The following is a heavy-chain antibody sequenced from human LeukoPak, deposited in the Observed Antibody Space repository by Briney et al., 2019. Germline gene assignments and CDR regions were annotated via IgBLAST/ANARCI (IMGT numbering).Heavy chain of an antibody. J-gene: IGHJ4*01. CDR2: ISPSGGGT. CDR3: PRLRALGDFDS. D-gene: IGHD3-16*01. Sequence: GGSLRLSCAASGFTFSRYGMNWVRQAPGKGLEWVSGISPSGGGTYYADSVKGRFTISRDDSKNTLSLQMNSLRVEDTAVYYCPRLRALGDFDSW. CDR1: GFTFSRYG. V-gene: IGHV3-23*01.